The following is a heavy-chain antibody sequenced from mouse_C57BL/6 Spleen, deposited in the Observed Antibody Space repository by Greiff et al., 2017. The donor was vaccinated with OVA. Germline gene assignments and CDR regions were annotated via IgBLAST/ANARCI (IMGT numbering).Heavy chain of an antibody. Sequence: EVKLMESGGGLVQPGGSMKLSCVASGFTFSNYWMNWVRQSPEKGLEWVAQIRLKSDNYATHYAESVKGRFTISRDDPKSSVYLHMNNIRAKDTGIYYCTGSTVVSRDYFDYWGQGTTLTVSS. CDR3: TGSTVVSRDYFDY. CDR2: IRLKSDNYAT. D-gene: IGHD1-1*01. V-gene: IGHV6-3*01. CDR1: GFTFSNYW. J-gene: IGHJ2*01.